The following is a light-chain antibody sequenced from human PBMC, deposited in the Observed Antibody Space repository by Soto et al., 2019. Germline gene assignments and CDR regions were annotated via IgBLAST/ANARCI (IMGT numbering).Light chain of an antibody. Sequence: QSVLTQPPSVSGSPGQSVAISCTGSSSDVGSNNRASWYHQPPGTAPKLIIYDVTNRPSGVPDRFSGSKSGNTASLTISGLQAEDEADYYCSSYTTSNTYVFGTGTKVTVL. CDR1: SSDVGSNNR. CDR3: SSYTTSNTYV. V-gene: IGLV2-18*02. CDR2: DVT. J-gene: IGLJ1*01.